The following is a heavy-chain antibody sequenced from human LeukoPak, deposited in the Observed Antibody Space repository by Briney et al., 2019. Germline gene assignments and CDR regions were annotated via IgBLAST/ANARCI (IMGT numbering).Heavy chain of an antibody. J-gene: IGHJ4*02. D-gene: IGHD1-14*01. CDR3: ARGQTRNFDY. CDR2: IYYTGST. CDR1: GGSISSGSYY. V-gene: IGHV4-39*07. Sequence: SETLSLTCTVSGGSISSGSYYWGWIRQPPGKGLEWIGSIYYTGSTYYNPSLKSPVTMSVDTSNNQFSLKVSSVTAADTAVYYCARGQTRNFDYWGQGTLVTVSS.